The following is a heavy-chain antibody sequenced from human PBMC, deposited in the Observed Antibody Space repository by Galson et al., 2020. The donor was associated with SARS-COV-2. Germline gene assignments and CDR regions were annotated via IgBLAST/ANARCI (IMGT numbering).Heavy chain of an antibody. D-gene: IGHD6-25*01. CDR3: ARPYSTGWKGAMDV. CDR1: GFTFSSYW. CDR2: IKEDGSEK. V-gene: IGHV3-7*01. J-gene: IGHJ6*02. Sequence: GGSLRLSCAATGFTFSSYWMNWVRQAPGKGLEWVANIKEDGSEKYYVDSVKGRFTISRDNARNSLYLQMNGLRDDDTAVYYCARPYSTGWKGAMDVWGQGTTVTVSS.